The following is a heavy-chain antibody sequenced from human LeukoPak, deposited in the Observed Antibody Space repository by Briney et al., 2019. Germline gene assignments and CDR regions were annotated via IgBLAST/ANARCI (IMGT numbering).Heavy chain of an antibody. CDR3: VRERLGNNWFDP. Sequence: PSETLSLTCAVSGGSISSGGYSWSWIRQPPGKGLEWIGYIYHSGSTYYNSSLKSRVTISVDRSKNQFSLKLSSVTAADTAVYYCVRERLGNNWFDPWGQGTLVTVSS. D-gene: IGHD2/OR15-2a*01. CDR2: IYHSGST. V-gene: IGHV4-30-2*01. CDR1: GGSISSGGYS. J-gene: IGHJ5*02.